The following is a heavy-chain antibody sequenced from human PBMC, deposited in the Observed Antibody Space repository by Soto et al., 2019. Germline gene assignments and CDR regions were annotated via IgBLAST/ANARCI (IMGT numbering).Heavy chain of an antibody. D-gene: IGHD6-6*01. V-gene: IGHV3-23*01. CDR3: AKEHRSSWASAT. Sequence: EVQLLESGGGLVQPGGSLRLSCAASGFAFSSFGMTWVRQAPGKGLEWLSFISGSGGTTHYADSVKGRFTVSRDNSKNTVSLQMISLGADDTAVYYCAKEHRSSWASATWGQGTLVTVSS. CDR1: GFAFSSFG. CDR2: ISGSGGTT. J-gene: IGHJ4*02.